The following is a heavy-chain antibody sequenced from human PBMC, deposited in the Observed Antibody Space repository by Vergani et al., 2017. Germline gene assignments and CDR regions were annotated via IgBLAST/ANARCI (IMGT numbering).Heavy chain of an antibody. D-gene: IGHD2-2*01. J-gene: IGHJ5*02. CDR1: GFTFSSYS. Sequence: EVQLVESGGGLVKPGGSLRLSCAASGFTFSSYSMNWVRQAPGKGLEWVSSISSSSSHIYYADSVKGRFTISRDNAKNSLYLQMNSLRAEDTAVYYCARAAIYCSSTSCYAPNWFDPWGQGTLVTVSS. V-gene: IGHV3-21*01. CDR3: ARAAIYCSSTSCYAPNWFDP. CDR2: ISSSSSHI.